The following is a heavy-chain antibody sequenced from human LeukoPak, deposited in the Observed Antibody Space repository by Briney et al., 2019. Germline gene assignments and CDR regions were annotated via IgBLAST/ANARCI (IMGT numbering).Heavy chain of an antibody. V-gene: IGHV4-38-2*02. Sequence: SETLSLTCTVSGYSISSGYYWGWIRQPPGKGLEYIGSTYHRASTYYNPSFKSRVTISSDTSKNQFSLKLSSVTAADTAVYYCARGGGSYYHDYWGQGTLVTVSS. CDR1: GYSISSGYY. CDR3: ARGGGSYYHDY. J-gene: IGHJ4*02. D-gene: IGHD1-26*01. CDR2: TYHRAST.